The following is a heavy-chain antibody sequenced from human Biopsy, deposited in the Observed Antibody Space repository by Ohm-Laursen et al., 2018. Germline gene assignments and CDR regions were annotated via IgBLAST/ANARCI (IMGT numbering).Heavy chain of an antibody. V-gene: IGHV3-23*01. CDR3: AKDRCSGGTCYSDGPVFDF. CDR1: GFTFSGYA. CDR2: VTGSGRGI. J-gene: IGHJ4*02. D-gene: IGHD2-15*01. Sequence: SLRLSCAASGFTFSGYAMSWVRQGPEKGLEWVSVVTGSGRGIYYTDSVKGRFSISRDNSKNTLYLQMSSLRAEDTAVYYCAKDRCSGGTCYSDGPVFDFWGQGTPVTVSS.